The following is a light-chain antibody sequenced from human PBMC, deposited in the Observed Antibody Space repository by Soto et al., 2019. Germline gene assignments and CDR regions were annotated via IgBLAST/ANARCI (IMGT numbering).Light chain of an antibody. V-gene: IGKV1-5*03. CDR2: RAS. J-gene: IGKJ4*01. CDR3: QQYNTYPRT. CDR1: QSISSW. Sequence: DIQMTQSPSTLSASVGDTVTITCRASQSISSWLAWYQQKPGKAPKLVIFRASTLARGVPSRFSGSGSGTEFVLTIGSLQPDDFATYYCQQYNTYPRTFGGGTQVEIK.